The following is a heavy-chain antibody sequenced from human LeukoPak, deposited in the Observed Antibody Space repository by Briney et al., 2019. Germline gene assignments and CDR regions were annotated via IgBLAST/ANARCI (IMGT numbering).Heavy chain of an antibody. CDR2: IKTDGSST. Sequence: GGSLRLSCAGSGFTFSNYWMHWVRQAPGKGLMWVSRIKTDGSSTYYADSVKGRFTISRDNSKNTLYLQMNSLRAEDTAVYYCARDRSNVQQLVPYYYYGMDVWGQGTTVTVSS. CDR3: ARDRSNVQQLVPYYYYGMDV. V-gene: IGHV3-74*01. J-gene: IGHJ6*02. D-gene: IGHD6-13*01. CDR1: GFTFSNYW.